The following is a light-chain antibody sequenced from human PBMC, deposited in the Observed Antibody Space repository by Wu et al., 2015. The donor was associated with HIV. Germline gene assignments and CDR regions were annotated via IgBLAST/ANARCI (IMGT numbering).Light chain of an antibody. CDR2: GAS. V-gene: IGKV1-39*01. CDR1: QSISTL. CDR3: QQYGHPPIT. Sequence: DIQLTQSPSSLSASVGDRVTITCRASQSISTLLHWYQQTPGKAPRLLIYGASNLQGGVPSRFSGGGSGTDFTLTISSLEPEDFAIYFCQQYGHPPITFGQGTRVE. J-gene: IGKJ5*01.